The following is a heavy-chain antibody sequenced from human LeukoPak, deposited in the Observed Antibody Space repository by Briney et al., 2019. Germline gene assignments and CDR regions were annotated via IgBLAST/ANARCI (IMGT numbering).Heavy chain of an antibody. Sequence: GGSLRLSSAASGFTFSSYTMNWVRRAPGKGLEWVSSISGNSGYIKYAVSVKGRFTISRDNAKNSLSLQMNSLRAEDTAVYYCARSSSLDYWGQGTLVTVPS. CDR1: GFTFSSYT. J-gene: IGHJ4*02. CDR3: ARSSSLDY. V-gene: IGHV3-21*01. CDR2: ISGNSGYI.